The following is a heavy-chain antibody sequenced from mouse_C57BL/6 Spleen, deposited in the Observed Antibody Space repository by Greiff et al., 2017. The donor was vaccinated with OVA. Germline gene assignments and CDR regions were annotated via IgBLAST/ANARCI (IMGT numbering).Heavy chain of an antibody. CDR1: GFTFTDYY. V-gene: IGHV7-3*01. D-gene: IGHD2-3*01. CDR3: ARYDGYYWYFDV. CDR2: IRNKANGYTT. J-gene: IGHJ1*03. Sequence: EVQRVESGGGLVQPGGSLSLSCAASGFTFTDYYMSWVRQPPGRALEWLGFIRNKANGYTTEYSASVKGRFTISRDNSQSILYLQMNALRAEDSANYDCARYDGYYWYFDVWGTGTTVTVSS.